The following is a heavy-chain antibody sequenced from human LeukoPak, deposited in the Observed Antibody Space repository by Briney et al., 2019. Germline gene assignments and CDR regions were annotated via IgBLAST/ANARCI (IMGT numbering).Heavy chain of an antibody. CDR2: INPNSGGT. CDR1: GYTFTGYY. CDR3: ARVLDYYYYYMDV. Sequence: GASVKVSCKASGYTFTGYYRHWVRQAPGQGLEWMGWINPNSGGTNYAQKFQGRVTMTRDTSISTAYMELSRLRSDDTAVYYCARVLDYYYYYMDVRGKGTTVTVSS. J-gene: IGHJ6*03. V-gene: IGHV1-2*02.